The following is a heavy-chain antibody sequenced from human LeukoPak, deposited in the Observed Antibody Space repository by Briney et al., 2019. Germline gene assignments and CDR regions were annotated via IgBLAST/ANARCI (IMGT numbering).Heavy chain of an antibody. D-gene: IGHD1/OR15-1a*01. CDR2: INNDGSIT. CDR1: EFTISRYW. CDR3: ARGWNTTPRSGFDI. J-gene: IGHJ3*02. V-gene: IGHV3-74*01. Sequence: PGGSLRLSCAASEFTISRYWMHWVRQAPGKGLVWVSHINNDGSITTYADSVKGRFTISRDNVKNTLFLQINSLGAEDTALYYCARGWNTTPRSGFDIWGLGTMVTVSS.